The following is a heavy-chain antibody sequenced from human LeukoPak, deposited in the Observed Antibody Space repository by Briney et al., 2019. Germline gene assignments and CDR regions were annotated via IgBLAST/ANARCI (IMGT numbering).Heavy chain of an antibody. CDR1: GYSFTNYW. CDR3: ARARQSGSYAGFAH. V-gene: IGHV5-51*01. Sequence: GESLKISCQGSGYSFTNYWTAWVRQMPGKGLEWMGIIYPGDSDTRVSPSFRGRVTMSADKSVSTAYLQLNNLKASDTAMYYCARARQSGSYAGFAHWGPGTLVTVSS. J-gene: IGHJ4*02. D-gene: IGHD3-16*01. CDR2: IYPGDSDT.